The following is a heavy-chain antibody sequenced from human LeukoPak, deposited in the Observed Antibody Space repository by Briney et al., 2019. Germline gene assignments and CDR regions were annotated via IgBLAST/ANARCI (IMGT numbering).Heavy chain of an antibody. Sequence: GGSLRLSCAASGFTVSSNYMSWVRQAPGKGLEWVSVIYSGGSTYYADSVKGRFTISRDNSKNTLYLQMNSLRAEDTAVYYCARSNYDFWSGYYYGMDVWGQGTTVTVSS. CDR2: IYSGGST. CDR3: ARSNYDFWSGYYYGMDV. D-gene: IGHD3-3*01. V-gene: IGHV3-66*01. J-gene: IGHJ6*02. CDR1: GFTVSSNY.